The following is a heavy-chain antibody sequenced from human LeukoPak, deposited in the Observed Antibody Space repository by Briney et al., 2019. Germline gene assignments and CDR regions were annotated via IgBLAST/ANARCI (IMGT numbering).Heavy chain of an antibody. J-gene: IGHJ4*02. Sequence: PSETLSLTCAVSGGSISSGGYSWSWIRQPPGKGLEWIGYIYHSGSTYYNPSLKSRVTISVDRPKNQFSLKLSSVTAADTAVYYCARGYSVLVDYWGQGTLVTVSS. V-gene: IGHV4-30-2*01. CDR2: IYHSGST. CDR3: ARGYSVLVDY. D-gene: IGHD5/OR15-5a*01. CDR1: GGSISSGGYS.